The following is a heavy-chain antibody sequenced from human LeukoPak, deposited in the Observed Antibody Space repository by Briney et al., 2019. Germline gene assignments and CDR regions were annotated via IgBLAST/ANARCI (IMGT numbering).Heavy chain of an antibody. CDR2: ICGGGGST. Sequence: GGPLRLSCEASGFTLSSYVMGWVRQAPGKGLEWVSLICGGGGSTYCADSVKGRFTVSRDNSKNTLYMELNSLRVEDTAVYYCARGDCSSSSCSGFYGMDVWGQGTTVTVSS. V-gene: IGHV3-23*01. CDR3: ARGDCSSSSCSGFYGMDV. CDR1: GFTLSSYV. D-gene: IGHD2-2*01. J-gene: IGHJ6*02.